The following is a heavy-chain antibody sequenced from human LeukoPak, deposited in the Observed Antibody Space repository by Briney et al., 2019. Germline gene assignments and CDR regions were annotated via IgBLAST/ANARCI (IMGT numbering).Heavy chain of an antibody. CDR2: INHSGST. V-gene: IGHV4-34*01. CDR1: GGSFSGYY. CDR3: ARDHNQYYYGSGVSGGWFDP. Sequence: SETLSLTCAVYGGSFSGYYWSWIRQPPGKGLEWIGEINHSGSTNYNPSLKSRVTMLVDMSENQFSLKLSSVTAADTALYYCARDHNQYYYGSGVSGGWFDPWGQGTLVTVSS. J-gene: IGHJ5*02. D-gene: IGHD3-10*01.